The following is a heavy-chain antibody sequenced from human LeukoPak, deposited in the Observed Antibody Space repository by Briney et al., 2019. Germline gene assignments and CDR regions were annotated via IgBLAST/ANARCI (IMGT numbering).Heavy chain of an antibody. CDR2: IIPIFGTA. CDR3: ARSYAGGAPYNWFDP. D-gene: IGHD4-23*01. Sequence: ASVKVSCKASGGTFSSYAISWVRQAPGQGLEWMGGIIPIFGTANYAQKFQGRVTITADESTGTAYMELSSLRSEDTAVYYCARSYAGGAPYNWFDPWGQGTLVTVSS. V-gene: IGHV1-69*13. CDR1: GGTFSSYA. J-gene: IGHJ5*02.